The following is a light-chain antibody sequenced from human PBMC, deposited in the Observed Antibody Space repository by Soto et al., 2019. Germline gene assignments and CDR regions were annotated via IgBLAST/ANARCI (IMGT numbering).Light chain of an antibody. Sequence: DIQMTQSPSTLSASVGDRVTITCRASQSISSWLAWYQQKPGKAPKLLIYTASSLESGGPSRFRGSGSGTEFTLTISSLQPDDLAAYYCQQYYSYSGLTFGGGTKVEIK. V-gene: IGKV1-5*03. CDR2: TAS. CDR3: QQYYSYSGLT. J-gene: IGKJ4*01. CDR1: QSISSW.